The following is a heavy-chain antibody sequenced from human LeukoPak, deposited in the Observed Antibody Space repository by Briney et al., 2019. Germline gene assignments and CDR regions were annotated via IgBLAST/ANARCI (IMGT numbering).Heavy chain of an antibody. V-gene: IGHV4-39*01. CDR1: GGSISSGGYY. Sequence: SETLSLTCSVSGGSISSGGYYWAWIRQPPGKGLEWIGTIYYSGSTYYNPSLKSRVTISVDTSKNQFSLKLSSVTAADTAVYYCARPPYYYDNLDAFDIWGQGTMVTVSS. CDR3: ARPPYYYDNLDAFDI. CDR2: IYYSGST. J-gene: IGHJ3*02. D-gene: IGHD3-22*01.